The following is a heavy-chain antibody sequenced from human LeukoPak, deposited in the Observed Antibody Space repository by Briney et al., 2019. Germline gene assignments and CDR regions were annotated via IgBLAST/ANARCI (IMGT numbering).Heavy chain of an antibody. CDR2: INPNSGGT. CDR3: ARRPRYYYGSGSYYDY. CDR1: GYTFTGYY. V-gene: IGHV1-2*02. Sequence: ASVKVSCKASGYTFTGYYMHWVRQAPGQGLEWMGWINPNSGGTNYAQKFQGRVTMTRDTSISTAYMELSRLRSDDTAVYYCARRPRYYYGSGSYYDYWGQGTLVTVSS. J-gene: IGHJ4*02. D-gene: IGHD3-10*01.